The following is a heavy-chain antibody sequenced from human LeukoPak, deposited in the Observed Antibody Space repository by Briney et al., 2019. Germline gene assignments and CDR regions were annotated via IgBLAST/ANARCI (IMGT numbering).Heavy chain of an antibody. CDR1: GDSVSSNSAA. D-gene: IGHD6-19*01. Sequence: SQTLSLTCAISGDSVSSNSAAWNWIRQSPSGGLEWLGRTFYRSKWYNDYAVSVKGRITINPDTSKNQFSLKLSSVTAADTAVYYCARGHGWDLQREAFDIWGQGTMVTVSS. V-gene: IGHV6-1*01. CDR2: TFYRSKWYN. CDR3: ARGHGWDLQREAFDI. J-gene: IGHJ3*02.